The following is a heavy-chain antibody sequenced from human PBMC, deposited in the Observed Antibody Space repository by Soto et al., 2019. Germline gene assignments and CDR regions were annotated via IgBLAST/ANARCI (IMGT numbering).Heavy chain of an antibody. J-gene: IGHJ5*02. CDR3: ASQVMPHHNWFDP. CDR1: GFTFNNYG. CDR2: ILYDGSNK. V-gene: IGHV3-30*03. D-gene: IGHD2-2*01. Sequence: QVQLVESGGGVVQPGRYLRLSCAASGFTFNNYGIHWVRQAPGKGLEWVAVILYDGSNKYYADSVEGRFTISRDSSKNTLYLQLDRLRAEDTAVYYCASQVMPHHNWFDPWGHGTLVTVSS.